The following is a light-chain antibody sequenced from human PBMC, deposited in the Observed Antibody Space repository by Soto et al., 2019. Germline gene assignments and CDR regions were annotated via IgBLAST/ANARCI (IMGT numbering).Light chain of an antibody. Sequence: DIVMTQSPDSLAVSLGERATINCKSSQSVLHSSNNKNYLAWYQQRPGQPPKLLIYWASTRESGVPGGFSRCGSGTDFTITISRQQADDVEVYSCQQYYTTPGTFGQGTKLEI. CDR2: WAS. J-gene: IGKJ2*02. CDR3: QQYYTTPGT. CDR1: QSVLHSSNNKNY. V-gene: IGKV4-1*01.